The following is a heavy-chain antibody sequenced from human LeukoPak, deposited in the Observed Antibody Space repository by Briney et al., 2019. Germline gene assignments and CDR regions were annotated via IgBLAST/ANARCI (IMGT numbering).Heavy chain of an antibody. CDR2: ISAYNGNT. CDR1: GYTFTSYG. CDR3: ARDDGYSGYDLGNWFDP. D-gene: IGHD5-12*01. Sequence: ASVKVSCKASGYTFTSYGISWVRQAPEQGLEWMGWISAYNGNTNYAQKLLGRVTMTTDTSTSTAYMELRSLRSDDTAVYYCARDDGYSGYDLGNWFDPWGQGTLVTVSS. J-gene: IGHJ5*02. V-gene: IGHV1-18*01.